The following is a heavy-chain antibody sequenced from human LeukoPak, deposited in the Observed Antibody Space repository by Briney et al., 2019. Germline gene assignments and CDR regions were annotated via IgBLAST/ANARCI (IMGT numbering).Heavy chain of an antibody. V-gene: IGHV3-7*01. J-gene: IGHJ4*02. CDR2: IKQDGSEE. D-gene: IGHD3-22*01. CDR1: GFIFGDYW. CDR3: ARGARGSSSGYSWFDY. Sequence: GGSLRLSCAASGFIFGDYWMTWVRQAPGKGLEWVANIKQDGSEEHYVDSVKGRFTISRDNARNSLFVQMNRLRVEDTALYYCARGARGSSSGYSWFDYWGQGTLVTVSS.